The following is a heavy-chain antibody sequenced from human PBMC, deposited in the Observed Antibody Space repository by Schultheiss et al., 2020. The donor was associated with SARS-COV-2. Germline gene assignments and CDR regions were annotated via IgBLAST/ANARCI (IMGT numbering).Heavy chain of an antibody. CDR2: IYYSGST. CDR3: ARGKRGYSYGYSDY. D-gene: IGHD5-18*01. V-gene: IGHV4-59*12. CDR1: GGSFSGYY. Sequence: SETLSLTCAVYGGSFSGYYWSWIRQPPGKGLEWIGYIYYSGSTNYNPSLKSRVTISVDTSKNQFSLKLSSVTAADTAVYYCARGKRGYSYGYSDYWGQGTLVTVSS. J-gene: IGHJ4*02.